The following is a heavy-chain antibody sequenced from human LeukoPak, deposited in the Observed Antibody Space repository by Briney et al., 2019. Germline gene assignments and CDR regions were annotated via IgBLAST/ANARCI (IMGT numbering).Heavy chain of an antibody. CDR1: GFTFSSYG. CDR3: AKVFRRAAMVPLDY. Sequence: GRSLRLSCAASGFTFSSYGMHWVRQAPGKGLEWVAVISYDGSNKYYADSVKGRFTISRDNSKNTLYLQMNSLRAEDTAVYYCAKVFRRAAMVPLDYWGQGTLVTVSS. D-gene: IGHD5-18*01. CDR2: ISYDGSNK. V-gene: IGHV3-30*18. J-gene: IGHJ4*02.